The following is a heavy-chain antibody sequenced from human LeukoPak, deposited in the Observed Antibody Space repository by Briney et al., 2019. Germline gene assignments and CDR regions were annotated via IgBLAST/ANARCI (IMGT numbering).Heavy chain of an antibody. V-gene: IGHV4-34*01. J-gene: IGHJ4*02. Sequence: PSETLSLTCAVSGGSFSGYYWSWIRQPPGKGLEWIGEINHSGSTNYNPSLKSRVTISVDTSKNQFSLKLSSVTAADTAVYYCARGRFPKSGSYLFWGQGTLVTVSS. CDR3: ARGRFPKSGSYLF. CDR2: INHSGST. D-gene: IGHD1-26*01. CDR1: GGSFSGYY.